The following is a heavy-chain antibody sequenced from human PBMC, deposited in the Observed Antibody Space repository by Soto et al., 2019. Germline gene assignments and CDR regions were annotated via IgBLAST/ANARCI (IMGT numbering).Heavy chain of an antibody. D-gene: IGHD7-27*01. CDR2: INLGNGNT. V-gene: IGHV1-8*03. CDR3: ARWGRMDMDV. J-gene: IGHJ6*03. CDR1: GYTFTGYY. Sequence: ASVKVSCKASGYTFTGYYMHWVRQAPGQGFEWLGWINLGNGNTKYSQKFQGRVTITRNTSISSVYMELSSLRSEDTAVYYCARWGRMDMDVWGKGTTVTVSS.